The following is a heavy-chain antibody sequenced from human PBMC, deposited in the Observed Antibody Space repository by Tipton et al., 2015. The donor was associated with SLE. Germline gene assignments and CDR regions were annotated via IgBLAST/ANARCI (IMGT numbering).Heavy chain of an antibody. CDR1: GGSISSSGYY. J-gene: IGHJ4*02. CDR3: ARDHEDCSGDCRYFDY. V-gene: IGHV4-39*07. CDR2: IHYSGST. D-gene: IGHD2-21*02. Sequence: TLSLTCTVSGGSISSSGYYWGWIRQPPGKGLEWIGNIHYSGSTYCNPSLKSRVTISVDTSKNQFSLKLTSVTAADTAMYYCARDHEDCSGDCRYFDYWGQGTLVTVSS.